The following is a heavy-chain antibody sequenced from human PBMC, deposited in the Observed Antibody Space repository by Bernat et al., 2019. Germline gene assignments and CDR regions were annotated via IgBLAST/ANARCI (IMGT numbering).Heavy chain of an antibody. CDR1: GFTFSSYA. Sequence: EVQLLESGGGLVQPGGSLRLSCVTSGFTFSSYAMSWVRQAPGKGLEWVSGISGSGVSTYYADSVKGRFTISRDNPMDTVSLQMNSLRAEDTAVYYCAKDLSSSWYNAFAVWGLGTMVTVSS. CDR2: ISGSGVST. J-gene: IGHJ3*01. D-gene: IGHD6-13*01. CDR3: AKDLSSSWYNAFAV. V-gene: IGHV3-23*01.